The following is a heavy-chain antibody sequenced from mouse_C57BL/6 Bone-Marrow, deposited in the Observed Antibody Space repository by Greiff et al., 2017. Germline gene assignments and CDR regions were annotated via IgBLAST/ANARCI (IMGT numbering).Heavy chain of an antibody. CDR3: AGYAAWFAY. CDR1: GYSITSGYY. D-gene: IGHD6-5*01. CDR2: ISYDGSN. V-gene: IGHV3-6*01. J-gene: IGHJ3*01. Sequence: EVKLVESGPGLVKPSQSLSLTCSVTGYSITSGYYWNWIRQFPGNKLEWMGYISYDGSNNYNPSLKNLISITRDTSKNQFFLKLNSVTTEDTATYYCAGYAAWFAYWGQGTLVTVSA.